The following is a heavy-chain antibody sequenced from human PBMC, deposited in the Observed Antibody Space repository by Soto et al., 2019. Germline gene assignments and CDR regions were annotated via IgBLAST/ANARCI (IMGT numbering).Heavy chain of an antibody. J-gene: IGHJ6*02. D-gene: IGHD3-16*01. CDR3: ARVPSVVTPGNDYFGLAV. CDR2: IYPSDSDI. Sequence: GESLKISCKGSGYSITYYMNALVRAMAGRGLEGMGIIYPSDSDIRYSPSFQGQVTISADKSISTAYLQWTSLKASDTAMYYCARVPSVVTPGNDYFGLAVWGQGTTVPVS. V-gene: IGHV5-51*01. CDR1: GYSITYYM.